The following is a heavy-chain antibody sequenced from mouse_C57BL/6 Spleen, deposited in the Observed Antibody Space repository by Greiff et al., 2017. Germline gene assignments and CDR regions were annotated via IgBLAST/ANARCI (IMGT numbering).Heavy chain of an antibody. J-gene: IGHJ4*01. CDR1: GYTFTDYN. V-gene: IGHV1-22*01. Sequence: VQLQPSGPELVKPGASVKMSCKASGYTFTDYNMHWVKQSHGKSLEWIGYINPNNGGTSYNQKFKGKATLTVNKSSSTAYMELRSLTSEDSAVYYCARELLRSYAMDYWGQGTSVTVSS. CDR2: INPNNGGT. CDR3: ARELLRSYAMDY. D-gene: IGHD1-1*01.